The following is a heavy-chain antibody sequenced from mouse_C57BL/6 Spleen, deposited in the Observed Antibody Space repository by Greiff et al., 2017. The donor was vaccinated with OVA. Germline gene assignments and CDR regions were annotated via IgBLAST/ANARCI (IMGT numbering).Heavy chain of an antibody. CDR2: INPNNGGT. V-gene: IGHV1-26*01. CDR1: GYTFTDYY. Sequence: VQLQQSGPELVKPGASVKISCKASGYTFTDYYMNWVKQSHGKSLEWIGDINPNNGGTSYNQKFKGKATLTVDKSSSTAYMELRSLTSEDSAVYYCARFGPITTVFDYWGQGTTLTVSS. J-gene: IGHJ2*01. CDR3: ARFGPITTVFDY. D-gene: IGHD1-1*01.